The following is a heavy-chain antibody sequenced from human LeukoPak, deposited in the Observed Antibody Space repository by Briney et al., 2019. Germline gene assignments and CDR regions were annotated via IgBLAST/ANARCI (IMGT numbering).Heavy chain of an antibody. CDR2: ISYDGSNK. J-gene: IGHJ4*02. D-gene: IGHD5-18*01. V-gene: IGHV3-30*18. Sequence: GGSLRLSCAASGFTFSSYGMHWVRQAPGKGLGWVAVISYDGSNKYYADSVKGRFTISRDNSKNTLYLQMNSLRAEDTAVYYCAKDMPIQLWAFDYWGQGTLVTVSS. CDR3: AKDMPIQLWAFDY. CDR1: GFTFSSYG.